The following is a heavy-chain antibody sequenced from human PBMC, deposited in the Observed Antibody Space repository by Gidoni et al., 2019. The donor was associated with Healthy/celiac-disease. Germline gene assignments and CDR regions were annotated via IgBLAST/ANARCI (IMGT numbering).Heavy chain of an antibody. Sequence: VQLQESGPGLVKPSEPLSLTCTVSGGSVRSGSYYWSWIRQPPGKGLAWIGYSYYSGSTNYDPSLNSRVTISVDTSKNQLSLKLSSVTAADTAVYYCARDALKMYSSSRWFDPWGQGTLVTVSS. CDR3: ARDALKMYSSSRWFDP. CDR2: SYYSGST. V-gene: IGHV4-61*01. J-gene: IGHJ5*02. D-gene: IGHD6-6*01. CDR1: GGSVRSGSYY.